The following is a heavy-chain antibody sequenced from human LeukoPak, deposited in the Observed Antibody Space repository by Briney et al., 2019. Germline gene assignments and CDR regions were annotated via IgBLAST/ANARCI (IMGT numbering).Heavy chain of an antibody. V-gene: IGHV3-64D*06. CDR2: ITNNGGST. Sequence: PGGSLRLSCSVSGFTFSRYAMHWVRQAPGKGLEYVSTITNNGGSTYYADAVKGRFTMSRDNSKNTVYLQMSSLRPDDTAVYFCVKGAQWQGAEVFDFWGQGTLVTVSS. J-gene: IGHJ4*02. CDR3: VKGAQWQGAEVFDF. D-gene: IGHD6-19*01. CDR1: GFTFSRYA.